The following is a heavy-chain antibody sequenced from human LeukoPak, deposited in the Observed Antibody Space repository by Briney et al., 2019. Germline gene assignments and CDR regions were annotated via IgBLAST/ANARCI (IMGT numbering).Heavy chain of an antibody. D-gene: IGHD5-18*01. CDR2: IRNIAKSHST. CDR3: ARAYSYGPFDY. V-gene: IGHV3-72*01. J-gene: IGHJ4*02. CDR1: GFMFSDYY. Sequence: SGGSLRLSCAASGFMFSDYYMDWVRQAPGKGLEWVGRIRNIAKSHSTHYASSVKGRFTISRDDSKNSLYLQMDSLKTEDTAVYYCARAYSYGPFDYWGQGTLVTVSS.